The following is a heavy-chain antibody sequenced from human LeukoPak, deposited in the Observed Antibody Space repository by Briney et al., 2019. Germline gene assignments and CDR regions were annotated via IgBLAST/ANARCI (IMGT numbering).Heavy chain of an antibody. V-gene: IGHV3-74*01. CDR2: VNNDGRET. Sequence: GGSLRLSCTASGFSFSSYWMHWVRQAPGKGLVGVSYVNNDGRETAHADSVKGRFTISRDNARNTVFLQMNSLRADDTAVYYCARGTGGLDPWGQGTLVIVSS. D-gene: IGHD3/OR15-3a*01. CDR1: GFSFSSYW. CDR3: ARGTGGLDP. J-gene: IGHJ5*02.